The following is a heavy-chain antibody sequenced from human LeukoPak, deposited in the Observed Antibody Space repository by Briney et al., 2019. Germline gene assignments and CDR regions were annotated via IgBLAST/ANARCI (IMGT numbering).Heavy chain of an antibody. CDR2: ISSSSSYI. J-gene: IGHJ4*02. D-gene: IGHD4-17*01. CDR1: GFTFSSYS. CDR3: ARVDDYGDYGLDY. V-gene: IGHV3-21*01. Sequence: GGSLRLSCAASGFTFSSYSMNWVRQAPGKGLEWVSSISSSSSYIYYADSVKGRFTIPRDNAKNSLYLQMNSLRAEDTAVYYCARVDDYGDYGLDYWGQGTLVTVSS.